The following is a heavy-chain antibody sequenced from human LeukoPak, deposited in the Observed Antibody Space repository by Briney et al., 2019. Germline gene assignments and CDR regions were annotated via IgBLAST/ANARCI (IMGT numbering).Heavy chain of an antibody. D-gene: IGHD4-17*01. J-gene: IGHJ4*02. Sequence: SETLSLTCAVFGGSFSGYYWSWIRQSPGKGLEWIGDINHGGSTNYSPSLKSRVSVASDTFKKQFSLRLTSVTAADTAVYFCARGRVTTVTSYIDYRGQGTLVTVSS. CDR2: INHGGST. CDR3: ARGRVTTVTSYIDY. CDR1: GGSFSGYY. V-gene: IGHV4-34*01.